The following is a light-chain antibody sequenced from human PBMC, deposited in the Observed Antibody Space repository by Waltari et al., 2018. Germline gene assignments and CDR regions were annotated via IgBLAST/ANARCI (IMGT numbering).Light chain of an antibody. J-gene: IGLJ2*01. CDR2: DDI. V-gene: IGLV3-21*03. Sequence: SYVLTQPPPVPVAPGRTARITCGGNNIGTKTAHWYQQKPGQAPVIVVYDDIDRHSGIPERFSGSNSGNTATLIINRVEAGDEADYYCQVWDIDSDPSVVFGGGTKLTVL. CDR1: NIGTKT. CDR3: QVWDIDSDPSVV.